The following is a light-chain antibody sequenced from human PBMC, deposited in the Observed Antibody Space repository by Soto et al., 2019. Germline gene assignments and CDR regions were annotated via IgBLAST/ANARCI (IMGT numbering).Light chain of an antibody. V-gene: IGKV1-27*01. CDR3: KKYNSAPRT. J-gene: IGKJ1*01. CDR2: AAF. CDR1: QGISNY. Sequence: DIQMTQSPSSLSASVGDRVTITCRASQGISNYLAWYQQKPGEVPKLLIYAAFTLQSGVQSRFSGSGSGTDFTLTISSLQPEDVATYYCKKYNSAPRTFGQGTKVDIK.